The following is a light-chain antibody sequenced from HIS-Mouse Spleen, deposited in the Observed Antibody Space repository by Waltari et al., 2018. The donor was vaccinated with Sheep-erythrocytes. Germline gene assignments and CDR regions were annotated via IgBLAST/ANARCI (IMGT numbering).Light chain of an antibody. Sequence: SYELTQPLSVSVALGKTARITCGGNNIGSKNVHWYQQKPGQAPVLVIYRDSNRPSGIPERFSGSNSGNTATLTISRAQAGDEAEYYCQVWDSSTVVFGGGTKLTVL. CDR3: QVWDSSTVV. CDR1: NIGSKN. CDR2: RDS. V-gene: IGLV3-9*01. J-gene: IGLJ2*01.